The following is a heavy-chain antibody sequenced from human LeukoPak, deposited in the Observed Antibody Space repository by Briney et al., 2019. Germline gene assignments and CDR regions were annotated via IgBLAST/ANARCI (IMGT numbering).Heavy chain of an antibody. CDR2: IYSGGST. CDR3: ARERLGYYGSGTHRPFDY. Sequence: GGSLRLSCVVSGVTVSSIYMSWVRQTPGKGLEWVSTIYSGGSTYYADSVNGRFTISRDNSKNTLYLQMNILRDEDTALYYCARERLGYYGSGTHRPFDYWGLGTLVTVSS. D-gene: IGHD3-10*01. V-gene: IGHV3-53*01. J-gene: IGHJ4*02. CDR1: GVTVSSIY.